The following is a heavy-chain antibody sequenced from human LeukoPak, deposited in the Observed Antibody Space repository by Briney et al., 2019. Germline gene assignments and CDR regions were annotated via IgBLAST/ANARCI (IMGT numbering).Heavy chain of an antibody. CDR2: IIPIFGTT. CDR3: ARGVWNWAYLIDY. Sequence: GSSVKVSYKHSGGTFPNSAINWVRQAPGQGLEWMGNIIPIFGTTNFARKFQGRLTFTADKSTTTAYMDLSSLRPEDTALHYCARGVWNWAYLIDYWGEGTLVTVSS. J-gene: IGHJ4*02. D-gene: IGHD1-7*01. V-gene: IGHV1-69*06. CDR1: GGTFPNSA.